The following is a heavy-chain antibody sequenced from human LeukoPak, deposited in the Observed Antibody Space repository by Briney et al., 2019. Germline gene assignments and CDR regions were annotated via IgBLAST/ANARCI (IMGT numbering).Heavy chain of an antibody. V-gene: IGHV3-23*01. CDR2: ISPSADIK. CDR3: AKDDAWLRFGE. CDR1: GFTFSNHG. Sequence: QAGGSLRLSCAASGFTFSNHGMNWVRQAPGKGLEWVSGISPSADIKYYADSVKGRFTIPRDNSKNMLYLEVISLTADDTAVYYCAKDDAWLRFGEWSQGTLVTVSS. D-gene: IGHD3-10*01. J-gene: IGHJ4*02.